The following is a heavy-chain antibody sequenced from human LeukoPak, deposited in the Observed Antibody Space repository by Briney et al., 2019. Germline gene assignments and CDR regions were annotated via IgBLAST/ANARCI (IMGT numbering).Heavy chain of an antibody. CDR1: VGSISRYY. J-gene: IGHJ3*02. V-gene: IGHV4-59*01. D-gene: IGHD3-10*01. Sequence: SETLSLTCTVSVGSISRYYWSWIRQPPGKGLEGIGYIYYSGSTNYTPSLKSRVTMSVKTSKNQFSLKLSSVSTADTDVYYCARAAPWFGEFDAFDIWGQGTMVTVSS. CDR3: ARAAPWFGEFDAFDI. CDR2: IYYSGST.